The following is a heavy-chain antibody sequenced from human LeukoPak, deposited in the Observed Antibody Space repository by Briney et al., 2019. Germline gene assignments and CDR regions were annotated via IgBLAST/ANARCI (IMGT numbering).Heavy chain of an antibody. D-gene: IGHD1-7*01. CDR2: IYHSGSA. Sequence: SETLSLTCAVSDYSISSGYYWGWIRQPPGKGMDWIGTIYHSGSAHYNPSLKSRVTISVDTFKNQFSLELSSVTAADTAVYYCATGRRELLGVGYWGQGTLVTVSS. J-gene: IGHJ4*02. CDR3: ATGRRELLGVGY. V-gene: IGHV4-38-2*01. CDR1: DYSISSGYY.